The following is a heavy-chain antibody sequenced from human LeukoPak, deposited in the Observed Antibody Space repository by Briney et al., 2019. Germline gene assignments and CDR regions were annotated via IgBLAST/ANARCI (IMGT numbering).Heavy chain of an antibody. CDR1: GFTFSSYW. CDR3: AKLIRDVTIYDF. CDR2: INQDESRK. D-gene: IGHD3/OR15-3a*01. J-gene: IGHJ2*01. V-gene: IGHV3-7*01. Sequence: GGSLRLSCAASGFTFSSYWMSWVRQAPGKGLEWVASINQDESRKHYLDSVRGRFTISRDNTRNSLFLHMDSLSVDDTAIYYCAKLIRDVTIYDFWGRGALVTVSS.